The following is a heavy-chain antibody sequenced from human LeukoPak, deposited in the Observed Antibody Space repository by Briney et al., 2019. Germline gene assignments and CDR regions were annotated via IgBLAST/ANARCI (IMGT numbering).Heavy chain of an antibody. CDR1: GGSISSGGYY. Sequence: SETLSLTRTVSGGSISSGGYYWSWIRQHPGKGLEWIGYIYYSGSTYYNPSLKSRVTISVDTSKNQFSLKLSSVTAADTAVYYCARERITMVRGVITDYYGMDVWGQGTTVTVSS. CDR3: ARERITMVRGVITDYYGMDV. J-gene: IGHJ6*02. D-gene: IGHD3-10*01. CDR2: IYYSGST. V-gene: IGHV4-31*03.